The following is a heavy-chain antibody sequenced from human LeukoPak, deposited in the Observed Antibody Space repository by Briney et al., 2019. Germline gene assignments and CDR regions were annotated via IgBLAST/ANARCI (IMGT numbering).Heavy chain of an antibody. CDR2: LYSGSDT. D-gene: IGHD3-3*02. V-gene: IGHV3-53*01. CDR1: GFTVSTNY. J-gene: IGHJ2*01. CDR3: ARVGDHFHWYLDL. Sequence: GGSLRLSCAASGFTVSTNYMNWVRQAPGKGLKWVSILYSGSDTYYADSVEGRFIISRDSSKNTLSLQMNDLRAEDTAVYYCARVGDHFHWYLDLWGRGTLVTVSS.